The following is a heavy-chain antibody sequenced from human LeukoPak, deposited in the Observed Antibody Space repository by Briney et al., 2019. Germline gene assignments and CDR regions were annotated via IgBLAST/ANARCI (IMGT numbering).Heavy chain of an antibody. J-gene: IGHJ4*02. CDR2: INPNNGGT. CDR1: GYTFTGYY. CDR3: AMSQDYYDSSGYYYFDY. Sequence: GASVKVSCKASGYTFTGYYMHWVRQAPGQGLEWMGWINPNNGGTNYAQKFQGRVTMTRDTSISTAYMELSRLRSDDTAVYYCAMSQDYYDSSGYYYFDYWGQGTLVTVSS. V-gene: IGHV1-2*02. D-gene: IGHD3-22*01.